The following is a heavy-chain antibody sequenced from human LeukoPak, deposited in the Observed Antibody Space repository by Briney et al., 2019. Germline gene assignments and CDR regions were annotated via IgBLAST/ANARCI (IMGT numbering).Heavy chain of an antibody. V-gene: IGHV3-33*01. CDR3: ARGRGSGSYYNGPEYFQH. CDR1: GFTFSSYG. CDR2: IWYDGSNK. D-gene: IGHD3-10*01. Sequence: GGSLRLSCAASGFTFSSYGMHWVRQAPGKGLEWVAVIWYDGSNKYYADSVKGRFTISRDNSKNTLYLQMNSLRAEDTAVYYCARGRGSGSYYNGPEYFQHWGQGTTVTVSS. J-gene: IGHJ1*01.